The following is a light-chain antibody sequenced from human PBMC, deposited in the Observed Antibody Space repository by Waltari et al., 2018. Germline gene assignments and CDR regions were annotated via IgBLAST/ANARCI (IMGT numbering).Light chain of an antibody. CDR1: QSVSSNY. V-gene: IGKV3-20*01. J-gene: IGKJ2*01. CDR3: QHYGDSPRYT. CDR2: GAF. Sequence: EIVLTQSPGTLSLSPGERVALSCRASQSVSSNYLAWYQQKPGQAPRLLIYGAFIRATGIPDRFSGSGSGTDFSRTISRVEPEDFAVYYCQHYGDSPRYTFGQGTKLQIK.